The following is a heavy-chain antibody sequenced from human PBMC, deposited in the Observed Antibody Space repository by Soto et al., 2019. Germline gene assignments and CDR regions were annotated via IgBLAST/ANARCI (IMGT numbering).Heavy chain of an antibody. CDR2: IYYSGST. Sequence: SETLSLTCTVSGGSISASSYYWGWIRQPPGKGLEWIGYIYYSGSTNYNPSLKSRVTISVDTSKNQFSLKLSSVTAADTAVYYCARDPHDYYGSGSYYKPLDYWGQGTLVTVSS. D-gene: IGHD3-10*01. CDR3: ARDPHDYYGSGSYYKPLDY. V-gene: IGHV4-61*05. J-gene: IGHJ4*02. CDR1: GGSISASSYY.